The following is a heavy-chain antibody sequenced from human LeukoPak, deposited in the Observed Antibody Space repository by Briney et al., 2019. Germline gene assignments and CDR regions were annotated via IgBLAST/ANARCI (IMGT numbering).Heavy chain of an antibody. V-gene: IGHV4-59*08. CDR1: GGSISSYY. CDR3: ARLGWRLRAFDY. J-gene: IGHJ4*02. CDR2: IYYSGST. D-gene: IGHD2-21*01. Sequence: PSETLSLTCTVSGGSISSYYWSWIRQPPGKGLEWIGYIYYSGSTNYNPSLKSRVTISVDTSKNQFSLKLSSVTAADTAVYYCARLGWRLRAFDYWGQGTLVTVSS.